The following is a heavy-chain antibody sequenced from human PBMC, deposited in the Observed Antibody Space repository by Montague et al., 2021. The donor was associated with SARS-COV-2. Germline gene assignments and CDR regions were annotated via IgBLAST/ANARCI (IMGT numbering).Heavy chain of an antibody. CDR3: ARASWIVATVPDY. Sequence: SLRLSCAASGFSFSSYHMNWVRQAPGKGLEWVSSISPSGDYIYSADSLKGRFIISIDNAKNSLYLQMSSLRAEDTAIYYCARASWIVATVPDYWGQGTLVTVSS. D-gene: IGHD5-12*01. CDR2: ISPSGDYI. CDR1: GFSFSSYH. J-gene: IGHJ4*02. V-gene: IGHV3-21*01.